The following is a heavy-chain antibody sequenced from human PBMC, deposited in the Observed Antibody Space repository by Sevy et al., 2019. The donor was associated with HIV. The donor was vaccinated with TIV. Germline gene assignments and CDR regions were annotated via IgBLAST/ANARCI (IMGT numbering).Heavy chain of an antibody. J-gene: IGHJ6*03. Sequence: GGSLRLSCAASGFTFDDYAMHWVRQAPGKGLEWVAGISWSGGTIGYVESVKGRFSISRDNAKRSLSLQMNSLRTEDTALYYCAKATRKWGGGGYCTNDICSAPMDVWGRGTTVTVSS. CDR2: ISWSGGTI. D-gene: IGHD2-8*01. CDR3: AKATRKWGGGGYCTNDICSAPMDV. CDR1: GFTFDDYA. V-gene: IGHV3-9*01.